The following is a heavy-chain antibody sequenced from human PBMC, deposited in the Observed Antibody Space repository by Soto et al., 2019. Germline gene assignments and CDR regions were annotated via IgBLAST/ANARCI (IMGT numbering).Heavy chain of an antibody. CDR1: GFTFGRYA. Sequence: GGSLRLSCAASGFTFGRYAMTWVRQAPGKGLEWVSSLSGGGGGRHYADSVKGRLTISRDNSKNTLYLQLNSLRADDTAVYFCAKDLYTGFDSYFYYGLDVWGQGTTVTVSS. J-gene: IGHJ6*02. D-gene: IGHD5-12*01. CDR3: AKDLYTGFDSYFYYGLDV. CDR2: LSGGGGGR. V-gene: IGHV3-23*01.